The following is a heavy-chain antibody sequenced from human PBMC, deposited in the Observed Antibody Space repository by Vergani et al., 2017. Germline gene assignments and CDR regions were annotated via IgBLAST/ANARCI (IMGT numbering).Heavy chain of an antibody. CDR3: GRSGYYGSGSGGYYYYYYGMDV. CDR1: GYSFTSYW. Sequence: VQLVQSGAEVKKPGESLKISCKGSGYSFTSYWIGLVRQMPGKGLEWMGWINPNSGGTNYAQKFQGRGTMTRDTSISTAYMELSSLGYDDTAVYYCGRSGYYGSGSGGYYYYYYGMDVWGQGTTVTVSS. V-gene: IGHV1-2*02. CDR2: INPNSGGT. J-gene: IGHJ6*02. D-gene: IGHD3-10*01.